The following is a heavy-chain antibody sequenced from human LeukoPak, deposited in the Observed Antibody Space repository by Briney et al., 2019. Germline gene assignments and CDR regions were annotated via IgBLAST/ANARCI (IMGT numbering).Heavy chain of an antibody. V-gene: IGHV3-48*03. D-gene: IGHD2-2*01. CDR2: ISSSDSAI. Sequence: PGGSLRLSCAASGFTFSSYEMNWVRQAPGKGLEWVSYISSSDSAIYYADSVKGRFTISRDNAKNSLYLQMNSLRAEDTAIYYCARVSGEYCSSTTCYGAPFDFWGQGTMVTVSS. J-gene: IGHJ3*01. CDR1: GFTFSSYE. CDR3: ARVSGEYCSSTTCYGAPFDF.